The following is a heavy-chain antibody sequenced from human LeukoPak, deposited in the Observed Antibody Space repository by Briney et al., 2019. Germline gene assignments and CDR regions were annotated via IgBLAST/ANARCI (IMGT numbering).Heavy chain of an antibody. CDR1: GLTFSSYA. Sequence: GRSLRLSCAASGLTFSSYAMHWVRQAPGKGLEWVAVISYDGSNKYYADSVKGRFTISRDNSKNTLYLQMNSLRAEDTAVYYCARGYYDILTGLPRSYWGQGTLVTVSS. V-gene: IGHV3-30-3*01. D-gene: IGHD3-9*01. J-gene: IGHJ4*02. CDR2: ISYDGSNK. CDR3: ARGYYDILTGLPRSY.